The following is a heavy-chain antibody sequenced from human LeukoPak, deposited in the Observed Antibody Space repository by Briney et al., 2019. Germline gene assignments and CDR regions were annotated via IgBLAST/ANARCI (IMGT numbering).Heavy chain of an antibody. CDR1: GFTFSDYW. Sequence: PGGSLRLSCAASGFTFSDYWMHWVRQAPGKGLMWVSRINTDGRSTSYVDSVKGRFTISRDNAKNTLYLQMNSLRAEDTAIYYCATYRQVLLPFESWGQGTLVTVSS. D-gene: IGHD2-8*02. CDR3: ATYRQVLLPFES. J-gene: IGHJ4*02. CDR2: INTDGRST. V-gene: IGHV3-74*01.